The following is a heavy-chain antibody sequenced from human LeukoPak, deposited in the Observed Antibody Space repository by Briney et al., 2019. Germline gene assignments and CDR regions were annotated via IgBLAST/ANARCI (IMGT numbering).Heavy chain of an antibody. Sequence: GGSLRLSCAASGFTFDDYGMSWVRQAPGKGLEWVAGINWNGGSTGYADSVKGRFTISRDNAKNSLYLQMNSLRAEDTALYHCATLNGIFGAFDIWGQGTMVVVSS. V-gene: IGHV3-20*01. CDR1: GFTFDDYG. CDR2: INWNGGST. J-gene: IGHJ3*02. D-gene: IGHD3-3*01. CDR3: ATLNGIFGAFDI.